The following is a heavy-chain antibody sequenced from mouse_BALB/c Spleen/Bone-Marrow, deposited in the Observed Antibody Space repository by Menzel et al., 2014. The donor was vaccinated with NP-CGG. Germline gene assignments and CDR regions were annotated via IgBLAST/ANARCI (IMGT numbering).Heavy chain of an antibody. D-gene: IGHD2-10*02. CDR2: IWGGGST. CDR1: GFSLSRYS. J-gene: IGHJ4*01. CDR3: ARREYGKGMDY. Sequence: VHLVESGPGLVSPSQRLSITCTVSGFSLSRYSLHWVRQPPGKGLEWLGMIWGGGSTDYNSALKSRLSISKDNSKSQVFLKMNSLQTDDTAMYYCARREYGKGMDYWGQGTSVTVSS. V-gene: IGHV2-6-4*01.